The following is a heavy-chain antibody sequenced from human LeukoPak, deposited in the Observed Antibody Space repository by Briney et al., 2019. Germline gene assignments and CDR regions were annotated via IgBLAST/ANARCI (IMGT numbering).Heavy chain of an antibody. CDR2: IIPIFGTA. D-gene: IGHD5-24*01. J-gene: IGHJ4*02. Sequence: GASVKVSCKASGGTFSSYAISWVRQAPGQGLEWKGGIIPIFGTANYAQKFQGRVTITADKSTSTAYMELSSLRSEDTAVYYCARDVGVEMATITEFDYWGQGTLVTVSS. CDR1: GGTFSSYA. V-gene: IGHV1-69*06. CDR3: ARDVGVEMATITEFDY.